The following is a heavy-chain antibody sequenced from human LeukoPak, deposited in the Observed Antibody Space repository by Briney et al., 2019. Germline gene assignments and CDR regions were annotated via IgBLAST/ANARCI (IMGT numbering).Heavy chain of an antibody. D-gene: IGHD5-24*01. Sequence: SETLSLTCTVSGGSISSDNYYWSWIRQPPGKGLEWIGYIYYSGSTYYKQSLRSRISISVDTSKNQFSLKLSSVTAADTAIYYCASANRDAYNSPGKVDYWGQGALVTVSS. CDR3: ASANRDAYNSPGKVDY. V-gene: IGHV4-30-4*01. J-gene: IGHJ4*02. CDR1: GGSISSDNYY. CDR2: IYYSGST.